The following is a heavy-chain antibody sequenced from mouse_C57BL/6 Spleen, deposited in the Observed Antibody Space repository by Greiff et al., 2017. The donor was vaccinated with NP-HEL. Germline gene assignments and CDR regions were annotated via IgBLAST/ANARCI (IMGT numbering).Heavy chain of an antibody. D-gene: IGHD3-2*02. CDR2: ISYDGSN. Sequence: DVQLQESGPGLVKPSQSLSLTCSVTGYSITSGYYWNWIRQFPGNKLEWMGYISYDGSNNYNPSLKNRISITRDTSKNQFFLKLNSVTTEDTATYYCARGGAQGYYAMDYWGQGTSVTVSS. J-gene: IGHJ4*01. CDR1: GYSITSGYY. V-gene: IGHV3-6*01. CDR3: ARGGAQGYYAMDY.